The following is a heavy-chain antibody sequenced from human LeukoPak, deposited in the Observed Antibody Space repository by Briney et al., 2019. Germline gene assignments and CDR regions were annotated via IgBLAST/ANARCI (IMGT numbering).Heavy chain of an antibody. CDR3: ASAVAQSGSYGY. D-gene: IGHD1-26*01. V-gene: IGHV4-59*01. CDR2: IYYSGST. Sequence: SETLSLTCTVSGGSISSYYWSWIRQPPGKGLEWIGYIYYSGSTNYNPSLKSRVTISVGTSKNQFSLKLSSVTAADTAVYYCASAVAQSGSYGYWGQGTLVTVSS. CDR1: GGSISSYY. J-gene: IGHJ4*02.